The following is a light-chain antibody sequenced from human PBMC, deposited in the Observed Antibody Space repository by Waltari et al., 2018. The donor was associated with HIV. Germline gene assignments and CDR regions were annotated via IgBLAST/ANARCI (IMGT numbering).Light chain of an antibody. CDR1: SSNIATNY. CDR2: YNH. V-gene: IGLV1-51*01. Sequence: QSVLTQPPSVSATPGQKVTISCSGSSSNIATNYVSWYQHFPGTVPNFLIYYNHKLSSGSPYRFSGSKSGTSATLDISGLQPGDEAHYYCGTWDTSLSAWIFGTGTKVTVL. J-gene: IGLJ1*01. CDR3: GTWDTSLSAWI.